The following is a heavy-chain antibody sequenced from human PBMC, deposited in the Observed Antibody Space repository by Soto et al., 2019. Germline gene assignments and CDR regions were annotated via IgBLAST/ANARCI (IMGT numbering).Heavy chain of an antibody. CDR3: TTVLLGYCSGGSCSYYFDY. D-gene: IGHD2-15*01. CDR1: GFTFSNAW. CDR2: IKSKTDGGTT. V-gene: IGHV3-15*01. Sequence: GGSLRLSCAASGFTFSNAWMSWVRQAPGKGLEWVGRIKSKTDGGTTDYAAPVKGRFTISRDDSKNTLYLQMNSLKTGDTAVYYCTTVLLGYCSGGSCSYYFDYWGQGTLVTVSS. J-gene: IGHJ4*02.